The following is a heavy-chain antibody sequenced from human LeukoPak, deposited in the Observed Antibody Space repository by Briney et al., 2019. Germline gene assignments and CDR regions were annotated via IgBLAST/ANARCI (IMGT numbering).Heavy chain of an antibody. CDR1: GYTFTCYY. J-gene: IGHJ4*02. D-gene: IGHD1-26*01. CDR3: ARDFPVRATPLVVDDYFDY. CDR2: INPNSGGT. Sequence: ASVKVSCQASGYTFTCYYIHWVRQAPGQGLDWMGWINPNSGGTDYAQKFQGRVTMTRDTSISTAYMELSRLRSDDTAVYYCARDFPVRATPLVVDDYFDYWGQGTLVTVSS. V-gene: IGHV1-2*02.